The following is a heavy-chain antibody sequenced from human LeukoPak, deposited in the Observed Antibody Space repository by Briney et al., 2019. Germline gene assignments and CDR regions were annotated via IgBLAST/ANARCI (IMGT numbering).Heavy chain of an antibody. D-gene: IGHD5-24*01. J-gene: IGHJ4*02. V-gene: IGHV3-66*02. CDR3: AGGRDGYNSGY. Sequence: PGGSLRLSCAASGFTVSSNYMSWVRQAPGKGLEWVSVIYNGGNTYYADSVKGRFTISRDNSKNTLYLQMNSLRAEDTAVYYCAGGRDGYNSGYWGQGTLVTVSS. CDR1: GFTVSSNY. CDR2: IYNGGNT.